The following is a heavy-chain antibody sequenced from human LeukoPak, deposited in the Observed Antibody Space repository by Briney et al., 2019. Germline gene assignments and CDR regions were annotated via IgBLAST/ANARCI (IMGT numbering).Heavy chain of an antibody. D-gene: IGHD1-7*01. V-gene: IGHV4-39*01. Sequence: SETLSLTCTVSGGSISSSYYWGWIRQPPGKGLEWIGSIYYTGSTYSNPSLKSRVTISVDTSRNQFSLKLSSVTAADTAVYYCARGRYNWNYDYWGQGTLVTVSS. J-gene: IGHJ4*02. CDR1: GGSISSSYY. CDR2: IYYTGST. CDR3: ARGRYNWNYDY.